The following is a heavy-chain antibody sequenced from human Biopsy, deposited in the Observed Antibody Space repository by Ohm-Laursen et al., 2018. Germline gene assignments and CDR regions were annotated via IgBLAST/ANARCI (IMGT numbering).Heavy chain of an antibody. J-gene: IGHJ4*02. CDR3: AKDGYYDILTGPPSDY. CDR2: ITGGGDRT. CDR1: GFTFSIYS. V-gene: IGHV3-23*01. D-gene: IGHD3-9*01. Sequence: SLRLSCAASGFTFSIYSMTWVHQAPGKGLEWVAGITGGGDRTYYADSVKGRFTISRDNSKNTLFLQMNSLRAEDTALYYCAKDGYYDILTGPPSDYWGQGTLVTVSS.